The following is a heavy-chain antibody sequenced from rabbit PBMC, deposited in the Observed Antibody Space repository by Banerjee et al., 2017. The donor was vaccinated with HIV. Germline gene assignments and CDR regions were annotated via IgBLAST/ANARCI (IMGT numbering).Heavy chain of an antibody. V-gene: IGHV1S45*01. D-gene: IGHD1-1*01. Sequence: QQQLEESGGGLVKPEGSLTLTCTASGIDFSSNAMCWVRQAPGKGLEWIACIGIGGGATTYYATLAKGRVTISKASSTTVTLQMTSLTAADTATYFCASAIRRYDSSIGYYVREFNLWGPGTLVTVS. CDR1: GIDFSSNA. J-gene: IGHJ4*01. CDR2: IGIGGGATT. CDR3: ASAIRRYDSSIGYYVREFNL.